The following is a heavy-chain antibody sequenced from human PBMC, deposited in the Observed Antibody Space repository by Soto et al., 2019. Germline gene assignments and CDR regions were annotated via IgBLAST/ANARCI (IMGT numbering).Heavy chain of an antibody. CDR3: VNSRDISPSDKLCQATLGTDS. CDR1: GFSLSTFGMG. CDR2: IYWNDDK. J-gene: IGHJ5*01. Sequence: QSGPTLVNPTHTLTLTCTFSGFSLSTFGMGVGWIRQPPGKAMEWLALIYWNDDKRYSPSLKRRLTITKDTSKNVVVLKMTNMEPVHLAIFYCVNSRDISPSDKLCQATLGTDS. D-gene: IGHD2-21*01. V-gene: IGHV2-5*01.